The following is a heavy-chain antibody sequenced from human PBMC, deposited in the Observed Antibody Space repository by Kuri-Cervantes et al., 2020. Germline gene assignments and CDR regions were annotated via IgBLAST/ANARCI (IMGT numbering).Heavy chain of an antibody. J-gene: IGHJ3*02. CDR2: ISWNSGSI. CDR3: ARDYGFHTVLDAFDI. D-gene: IGHD3-10*01. Sequence: SLKISCAASGFTFDDYAMHWVRQAPGKGLEWVSGISWNSGSIGYADSVKGRFTISRDNSKNTLYLQMNSLRAEDTAVYYCARDYGFHTVLDAFDIWGQGTMVTVSS. V-gene: IGHV3-9*01. CDR1: GFTFDDYA.